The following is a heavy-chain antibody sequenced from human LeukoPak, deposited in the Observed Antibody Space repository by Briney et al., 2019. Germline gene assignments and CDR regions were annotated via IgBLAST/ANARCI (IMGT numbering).Heavy chain of an antibody. CDR2: TYHRTKWYD. CDR1: GDSVSSTSAS. J-gene: IGHJ4*02. CDR3: AKGGSGMTVSLFAY. Sequence: SQTLSLTCAISGDSVSSTSASWNWIRQSPSRGLEWLGRTYHRTKWYDDYAISVKSRMTINADTSKNQFSLQLNSVTPEDTAVYYCAKGGSGMTVSLFAYWDQGILVTVSS. D-gene: IGHD5/OR15-5a*01. V-gene: IGHV6-1*01.